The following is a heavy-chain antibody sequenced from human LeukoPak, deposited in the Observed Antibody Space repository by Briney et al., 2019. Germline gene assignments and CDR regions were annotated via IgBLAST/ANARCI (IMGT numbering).Heavy chain of an antibody. V-gene: IGHV1-46*01. CDR1: GYTFIDYY. D-gene: IGHD2/OR15-2a*01. Sequence: ASVKVSCKASGYTFIDYYIHWVRQAPGQGLEWMGLVNPRGAGTTYAQKFQGRVTMTRDTSTSTLYMDLSSQRSDDTAVYYCARGIYPYYFDYWGQGTLVTVSS. CDR3: ARGIYPYYFDY. CDR2: VNPRGAGT. J-gene: IGHJ4*02.